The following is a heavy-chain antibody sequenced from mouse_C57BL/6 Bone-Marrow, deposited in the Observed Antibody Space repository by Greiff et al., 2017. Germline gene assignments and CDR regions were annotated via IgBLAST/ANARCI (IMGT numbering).Heavy chain of an antibody. CDR2: IHPNSGST. J-gene: IGHJ4*01. CDR1: GYTFTSYW. Sequence: VQLQQPGAELVKPGASVKLSCKASGYTFTSYWMHWVKQRPGQGLEWIGMIHPNSGSTNYNEKFKSKATLTVDKSSSTAYMQLSSLTSADSAVYYCACECGSNYGARDYGGQGTSVTVSA. CDR3: ACECGSNYGARDY. V-gene: IGHV1-64*01. D-gene: IGHD1-1*01.